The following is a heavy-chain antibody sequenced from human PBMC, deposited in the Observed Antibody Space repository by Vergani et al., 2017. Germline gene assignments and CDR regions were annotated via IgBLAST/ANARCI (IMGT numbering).Heavy chain of an antibody. CDR1: GGSISSSSYY. V-gene: IGHV4-39*02. CDR2: IYYSGST. Sequence: QVQLQQWGAGLLKPSETLSLTCAVSGGSISSSSYYWGWLRPPPGKGLGWIGSIYYSGSTYYNPSLKSRVTISVETSKCHFSLKLSSVTAADTAVYYCARAHCSSTSCYRDNWFDPWGQGTLVTVSS. CDR3: ARAHCSSTSCYRDNWFDP. D-gene: IGHD2-2*01. J-gene: IGHJ5*02.